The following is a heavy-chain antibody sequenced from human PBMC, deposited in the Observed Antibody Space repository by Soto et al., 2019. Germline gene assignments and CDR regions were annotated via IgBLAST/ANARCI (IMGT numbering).Heavy chain of an antibody. CDR1: GFTFSGSA. CDR3: TRHYYDSSGYYYHFDY. J-gene: IGHJ4*02. V-gene: IGHV3-73*01. D-gene: IGHD3-22*01. Sequence: GGSLRLSCAASGFTFSGSAMHWVRQASGKGLEWVGRIRSKANSYATAYAASVKGRFTISRDDSKNTAYLQMNSLKTEDTAVYYCTRHYYDSSGYYYHFDYWGQGTLVTVSS. CDR2: IRSKANSYAT.